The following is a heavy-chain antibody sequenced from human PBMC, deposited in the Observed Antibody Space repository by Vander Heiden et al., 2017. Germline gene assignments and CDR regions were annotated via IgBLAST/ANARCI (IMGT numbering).Heavy chain of an antibody. Sequence: ELQLVESGGGLVKPGGSLRLSCAASGFTFSTAGMSWVRQAPGKGLEWFGRIKIKTDGGTTAYAEPVKGRFTISREDSKNSLYLQMNSNKTDETAVYYCGSGGWGYCYYGKWFDPW. CDR2: IKIKTDGGTT. V-gene: IGHV3-15*01. CDR3: GSGGWGYCYYGKWFDP. D-gene: IGHD3-10*01. CDR1: GFTFSTAG. J-gene: IGHJ5*02.